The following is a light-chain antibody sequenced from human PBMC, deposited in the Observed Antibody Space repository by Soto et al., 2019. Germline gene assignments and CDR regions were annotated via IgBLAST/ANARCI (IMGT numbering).Light chain of an antibody. J-gene: IGKJ2*01. CDR3: QQYNNRGT. Sequence: EIVMTQSPATLSVSPGERATLSCRVSQSVSSNLAWYQQKPGQAPSLLIYGASTRATGIPARFSGSGSGTEFTLTISSLQSEDFAVYYCQQYNNRGTFGQGTKLPIK. CDR2: GAS. CDR1: QSVSSN. V-gene: IGKV3-15*01.